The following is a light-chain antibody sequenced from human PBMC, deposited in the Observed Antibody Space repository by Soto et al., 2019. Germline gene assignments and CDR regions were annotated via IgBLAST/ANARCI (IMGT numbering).Light chain of an antibody. CDR1: QSLLHSNGYNY. CDR2: LGS. V-gene: IGKV2-28*01. J-gene: IGKJ4*01. CDR3: MQALQTPLT. Sequence: DIVMTQSPLSLPVTPGEPASISCRSSQSLLHSNGYNYLDWYLQKPGQSPQLLIYLGSNRASGVPDRFSGSGSGTDFTLKISRVEDEDVGVYYCMQALQTPLTLRGGTKVDIK.